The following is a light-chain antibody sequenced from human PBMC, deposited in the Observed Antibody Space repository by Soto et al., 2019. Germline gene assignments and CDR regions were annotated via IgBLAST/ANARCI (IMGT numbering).Light chain of an antibody. CDR1: QSINNY. CDR3: HQSYRAPHT. CDR2: TAS. Sequence: DIQMTQSPSSLSASVGDRVTITCRSSQSINNYLHWYQQKPGKAPKLLIYTASSLESGVPSRFSGSGSGTDFTLTISSLQPEDFASYFCHQSYRAPHTFCQGTKLEIK. V-gene: IGKV1-39*01. J-gene: IGKJ2*01.